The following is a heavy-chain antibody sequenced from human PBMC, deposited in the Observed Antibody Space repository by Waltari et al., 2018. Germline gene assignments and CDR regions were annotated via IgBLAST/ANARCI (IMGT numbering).Heavy chain of an antibody. CDR2: IRGSGGST. CDR1: GFTFSSYA. J-gene: IGHJ4*02. D-gene: IGHD3-22*01. CDR3: AKDRERKTPRYDSSGN. V-gene: IGHV3-23*04. Sequence: EVQLVESGGGLVQPGGSLRLSCAASGFTFSSYAMSWVRQAPGKGLEWVSAIRGSGGSTYYADSVKGRFTISRDKSKNTLYLQMNSLRAEDTAVYYCAKDRERKTPRYDSSGNWGQGTLVIVSS.